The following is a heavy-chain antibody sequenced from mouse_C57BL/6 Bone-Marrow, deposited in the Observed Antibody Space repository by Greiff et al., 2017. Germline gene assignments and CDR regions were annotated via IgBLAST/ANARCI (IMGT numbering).Heavy chain of an antibody. CDR3: ARVTTGVEGFAY. V-gene: IGHV1-64*01. J-gene: IGHJ3*01. CDR2: IHPNGGST. D-gene: IGHD1-1*01. Sequence: QVQLKQPGAELVKPGASVKLSCKASGYTFTSYWMHWVKQRPGQGLEWIGMIHPNGGSTNYNEKFKSKATLTVDNSSSTAYMQLSSLTSEDSAVYCCARVTTGVEGFAYWGRGTLVTVAA. CDR1: GYTFTSYW.